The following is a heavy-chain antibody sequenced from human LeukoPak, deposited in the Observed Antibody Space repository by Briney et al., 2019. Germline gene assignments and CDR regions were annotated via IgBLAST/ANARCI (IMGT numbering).Heavy chain of an antibody. CDR1: GFSFSGLW. J-gene: IGHJ2*01. CDR2: IDIDGRGT. CDR3: ARSCISTTCPFDF. Sequence: GGSLRLSCAASGFSFSGLWMHWVRQAPGKGPLWVSHIDIDGRGTTYVDSVKGRFTISRDNAKNTLYLQMNSLRAEDTAVYYCARSCISTTCPFDFWGRGTLVTVSS. D-gene: IGHD2-2*01. V-gene: IGHV3-74*01.